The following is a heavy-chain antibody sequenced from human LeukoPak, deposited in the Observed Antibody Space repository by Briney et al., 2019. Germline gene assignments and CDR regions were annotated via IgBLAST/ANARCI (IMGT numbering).Heavy chain of an antibody. V-gene: IGHV3-21*01. D-gene: IGHD6-13*01. J-gene: IGHJ4*02. Sequence: GGSLRLSCSVSGFTFSNYAMHWVRQAPGKGLEWVSLISGGSGNIYYVDSVKGRFTISRDNTKNSLFLQMNSLRAEDTAVYYCAREVHPAAAEDYWGQGTLVTVSP. CDR2: ISGGSGNI. CDR3: AREVHPAAAEDY. CDR1: GFTFSNYA.